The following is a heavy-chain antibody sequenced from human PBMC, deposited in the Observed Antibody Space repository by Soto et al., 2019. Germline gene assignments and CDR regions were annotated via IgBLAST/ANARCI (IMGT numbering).Heavy chain of an antibody. Sequence: QVQLQEWGAGLLKPSEPLSLTCAVFGGSFSVTYWSCLRQPPGKGLEWIGEINHSGITKYNPSLESRVTISVDTSKNQFSLKLNSVTAADTAVYYCARTGGMDVWGQGATVTVSS. J-gene: IGHJ6*02. V-gene: IGHV4-34*01. CDR3: ARTGGMDV. CDR1: GGSFSVTY. CDR2: INHSGIT.